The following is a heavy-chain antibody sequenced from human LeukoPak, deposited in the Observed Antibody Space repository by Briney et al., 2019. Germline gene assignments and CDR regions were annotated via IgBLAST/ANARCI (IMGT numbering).Heavy chain of an antibody. CDR3: AKGLRLENWFDP. V-gene: IGHV6-1*01. D-gene: IGHD5-12*01. Sequence: SQTLSLTCAISGDSFSSTSVAWNWIRQSPSRGLEWLGRTYFRARWYKEYAESVRSRVSINPDTSKKRFSLQLNSVTPEDTAVYYCAKGLRLENWFDPWGQGTLVTVSS. J-gene: IGHJ5*02. CDR1: GDSFSSTSVA. CDR2: TYFRARWYK.